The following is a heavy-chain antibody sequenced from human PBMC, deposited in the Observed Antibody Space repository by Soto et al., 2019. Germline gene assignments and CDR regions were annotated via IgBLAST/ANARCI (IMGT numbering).Heavy chain of an antibody. J-gene: IGHJ6*02. CDR3: ARGSPRRIAARLTGGDYYGMYV. V-gene: IGHV1-69*06. CDR1: GGTFSSYA. CDR2: IIPIFGTA. Sequence: QVQLVQSGAEVKKPGSSVKVSCKASGGTFSSYAISWVRQAPGQGLEWMGGIIPIFGTANYAQKFQGRVTITADKSTSTAYMELSSLRSEDTALYYCARGSPRRIAARLTGGDYYGMYVWGQGTTVTVSS. D-gene: IGHD6-6*01.